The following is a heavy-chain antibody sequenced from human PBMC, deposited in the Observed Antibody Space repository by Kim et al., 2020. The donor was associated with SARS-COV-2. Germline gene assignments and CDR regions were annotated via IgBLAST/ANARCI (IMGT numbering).Heavy chain of an antibody. J-gene: IGHJ6*02. CDR3: AKGSSRDSSSWLSRGYYGMDV. CDR2: ISGSGGST. D-gene: IGHD6-13*01. Sequence: GGSLRLSCAASGFTFSSYAMSWVRQAPGKGLEWVSAISGSGGSTYYADSVKGRFTISRDNSKNTLYLQMNSLRAEDTAVYYCAKGSSRDSSSWLSRGYYGMDVWGQGTTVTVSS. CDR1: GFTFSSYA. V-gene: IGHV3-23*01.